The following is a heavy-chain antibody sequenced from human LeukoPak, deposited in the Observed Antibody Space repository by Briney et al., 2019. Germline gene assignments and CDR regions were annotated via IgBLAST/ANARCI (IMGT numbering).Heavy chain of an antibody. CDR2: VNLDGNEK. CDR1: GFIFSSYW. CDR3: ARGQYQLL. Sequence: GGSLRLSCAASGFIFSSYWMSWVRQAPGKGLEWVAKVNLDGNEKYYVDSVRGRFTISKDNPKNSVYLQMDSLKAEDTAVYYCARGQYQLLWGKGALIIVSS. D-gene: IGHD2-2*01. V-gene: IGHV3-7*04. J-gene: IGHJ4*02.